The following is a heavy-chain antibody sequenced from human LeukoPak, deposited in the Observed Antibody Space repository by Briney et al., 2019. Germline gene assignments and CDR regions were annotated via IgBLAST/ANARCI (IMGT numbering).Heavy chain of an antibody. CDR3: ARDTSTMVVTPVGYYYYYYMDV. D-gene: IGHD4-23*01. J-gene: IGHJ6*03. Sequence: SQTLSLTCTVSGGSISSGSYDWSWIRQPAGKGLEWIGRIYTSGSTNYNPCLKSRVTISVDTSKNQFSLKLSSVTAADTAVYYCARDTSTMVVTPVGYYYYYYMDVWGKGTTVTVSS. CDR1: GGSISSGSYD. V-gene: IGHV4-61*02. CDR2: IYTSGST.